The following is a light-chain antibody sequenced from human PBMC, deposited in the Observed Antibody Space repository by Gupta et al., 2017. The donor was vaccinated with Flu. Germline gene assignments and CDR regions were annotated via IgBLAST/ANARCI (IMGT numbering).Light chain of an antibody. V-gene: IGKV1-39*01. CDR1: QSISSY. CDR2: AAS. Sequence: DIQMTQSPSSLSASVGDRVTITCQASQSISSYLNWYQQKPGKAPKLLIYAASSLQSGVPSRFSGSGSGTDFTLTISRLQPEDFATYYCQQSDSTPYTFGQGTKLEIK. CDR3: QQSDSTPYT. J-gene: IGKJ2*01.